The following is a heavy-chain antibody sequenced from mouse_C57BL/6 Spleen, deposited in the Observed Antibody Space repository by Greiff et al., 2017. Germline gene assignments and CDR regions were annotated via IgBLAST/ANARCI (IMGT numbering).Heavy chain of an antibody. CDR1: GYSFTGYY. J-gene: IGHJ3*01. Sequence: VQLQQSGPELVKPGASVKISCKASGYSFTGYYMNWVKQSPEKSLEWIGEINPSTGGTTYNQKFKAKATLTVDKSSSTAYMQLKSLTSEDSAVYYCARLDYYGSSPWFAYWGQGTLVTVSA. V-gene: IGHV1-42*01. D-gene: IGHD1-1*01. CDR3: ARLDYYGSSPWFAY. CDR2: INPSTGGT.